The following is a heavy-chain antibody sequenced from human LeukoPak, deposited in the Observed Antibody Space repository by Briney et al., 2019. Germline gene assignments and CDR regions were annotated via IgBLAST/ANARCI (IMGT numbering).Heavy chain of an antibody. V-gene: IGHV6-1*01. D-gene: IGHD5-18*01. CDR2: TYYRSKWYK. J-gene: IGHJ4*02. Sequence: SQTLSLTRAISGDSVSSNNAAWNWIRQSPSRGLEWLGRTYYRSKWYKDYAVSVKSRININPDTSKNQFSLQLNSVSPDDTAVYYCARADNGGYSYGYVDYWGQGTLVTVSS. CDR1: GDSVSSNNAA. CDR3: ARADNGGYSYGYVDY.